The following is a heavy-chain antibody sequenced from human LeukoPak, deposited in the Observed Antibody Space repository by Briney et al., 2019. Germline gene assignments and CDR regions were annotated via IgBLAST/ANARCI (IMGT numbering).Heavy chain of an antibody. CDR3: ARDLGNTGWHTFDY. Sequence: SQTPSLTCVVSGDDVSSKNGAWNWIRQSPSRGLEWLGRTYYRFKWYNDYAESMEGRIIISQDTSKNQYYLHLNSVTPDDTAVYYCARDLGNTGWHTFDYWGQGTLVTVSS. CDR2: TYYRFKWYN. J-gene: IGHJ4*02. D-gene: IGHD6-19*01. V-gene: IGHV6-1*01. CDR1: GDDVSSKNGA.